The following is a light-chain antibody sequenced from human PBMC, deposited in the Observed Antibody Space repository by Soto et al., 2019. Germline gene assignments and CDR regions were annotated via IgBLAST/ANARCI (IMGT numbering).Light chain of an antibody. J-gene: IGKJ3*01. Sequence: DIQMTQSPSSLSASVGDSVTITCRASQSISNYLNWYQQKPGKAPKLLVYAASSLQSGVPSSFSGSGSGTDFSLTISSLQPEDFATYYCQQGYRTPLTFGPGTKVHIK. CDR3: QQGYRTPLT. CDR2: AAS. V-gene: IGKV1-39*01. CDR1: QSISNY.